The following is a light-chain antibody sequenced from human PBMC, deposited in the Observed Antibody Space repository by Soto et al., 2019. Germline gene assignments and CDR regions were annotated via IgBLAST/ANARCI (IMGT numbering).Light chain of an antibody. CDR3: QQFSSYPLT. J-gene: IGKJ4*01. V-gene: IGKV3-20*01. Sequence: FVLTQLPCTLSLSPGERATLSCRASQTVRNNYLALYQQKPGQAPRLLIYDASSRATGIPDRLSGGGSGTDFTLTISRLEPEDFAVYYCQQFSSYPLTFGGGTKVDI. CDR1: QTVRNNY. CDR2: DAS.